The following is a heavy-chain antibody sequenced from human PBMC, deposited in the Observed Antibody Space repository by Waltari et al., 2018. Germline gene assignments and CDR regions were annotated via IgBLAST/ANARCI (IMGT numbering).Heavy chain of an antibody. CDR1: GYSISSGYY. V-gene: IGHV4-38-2*01. Sequence: QVQLQESGPGLVKPSETLSLTCAVSGYSISSGYYWGWIRQPPGKGLEWIGSSYHSGSTYYNPSLKSRVTISVDTSKNQFSLKLSSVTAADTAVYYCASGSVAGTIDYLGQGTLVTVSS. CDR3: ASGSVAGTIDY. D-gene: IGHD6-19*01. J-gene: IGHJ4*02. CDR2: SYHSGST.